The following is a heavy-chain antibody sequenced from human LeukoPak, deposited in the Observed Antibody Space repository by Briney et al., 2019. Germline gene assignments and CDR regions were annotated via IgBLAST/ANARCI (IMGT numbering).Heavy chain of an antibody. J-gene: IGHJ4*02. CDR1: GYTFTSYY. Sequence: ASLKLSCKASGYTFTSYYIQCVRQAPGQGLEGIGQSSPSDTTTYAQKCEGRVIMTRNKSTSTVKMDLSDLTFEDTAVYHCAKDSGAYGPDYWGQGTLLTVSS. V-gene: IGHV1-46*01. CDR3: AKDSGAYGPDY. D-gene: IGHD4-17*01. CDR2: SSPSDTT.